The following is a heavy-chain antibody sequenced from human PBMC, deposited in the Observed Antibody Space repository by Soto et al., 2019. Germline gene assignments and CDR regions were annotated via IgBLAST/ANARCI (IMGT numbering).Heavy chain of an antibody. V-gene: IGHV1-69*04. CDR1: EGTFSKYA. D-gene: IGHD3-10*01. CDR2: IIPILDTS. CDR3: ARDPVAPPVFLSGGSYYFDY. J-gene: IGHJ4*02. Sequence: SVKVSCKGSEGTFSKYAITWVRQAPGQGLEWLGTIIPILDTSTNAQKFQGRVTITADKSTITAYMELSSLRSEDTAVYYCARDPVAPPVFLSGGSYYFDYWGQGTLVTVSS.